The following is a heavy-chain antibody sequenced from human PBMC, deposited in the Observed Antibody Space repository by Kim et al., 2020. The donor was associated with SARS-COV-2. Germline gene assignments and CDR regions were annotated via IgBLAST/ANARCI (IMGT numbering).Heavy chain of an antibody. CDR1: GYTFTSYA. Sequence: ASVKVSCKASGYTFTSYAMNWVRQAPGQGLEWMGWINTNTGNPTYAQGFTGRFVFSLDTSVSMAYLQISSLKAEDTAVYYCARPHSGYDLDDAFDIWGQGTMVTVSS. CDR3: ARPHSGYDLDDAFDI. V-gene: IGHV7-4-1*04. CDR2: INTNTGNP. J-gene: IGHJ3*02. D-gene: IGHD5-12*01.